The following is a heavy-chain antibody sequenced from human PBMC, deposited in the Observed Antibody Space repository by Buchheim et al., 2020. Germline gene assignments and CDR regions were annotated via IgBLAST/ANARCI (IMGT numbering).Heavy chain of an antibody. CDR3: ARTSRTYSLGRWFDP. CDR1: GGSISSGGYY. V-gene: IGHV4-31*03. Sequence: QVQLQESGPGLVKPSQTLSLTCTVSGGSISSGGYYWSWIRQHPGKGLEWIGYIYYSWSPYYNPSLKSRVTISVDTSKNQFFLKLSSVTAADTAVYYCARTSRTYSLGRWFDPWGQGTL. J-gene: IGHJ5*02. CDR2: IYYSWSP. D-gene: IGHD2-21*01.